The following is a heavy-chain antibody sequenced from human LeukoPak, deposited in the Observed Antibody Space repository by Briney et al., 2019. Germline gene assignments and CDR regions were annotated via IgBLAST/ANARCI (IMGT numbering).Heavy chain of an antibody. CDR1: GFTSSSYA. CDR2: ISYDGSNK. D-gene: IGHD3-22*01. J-gene: IGHJ4*02. CDR3: ARDHPNFGGYYFPFDY. V-gene: IGHV3-30-3*01. Sequence: SGGSLRLSCAASGFTSSSYAMHWVRQAPGKGLEWVAVISYDGSNKYYADSVKGRFTISRDNSKNTLYLQMNSLRSDDTAVYYCARDHPNFGGYYFPFDYWGQGTLVTVSS.